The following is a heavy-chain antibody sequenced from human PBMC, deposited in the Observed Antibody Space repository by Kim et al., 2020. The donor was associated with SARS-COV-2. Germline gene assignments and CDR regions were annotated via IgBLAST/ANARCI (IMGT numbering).Heavy chain of an antibody. CDR1: GGTFSSYA. CDR2: IIPIFGTA. J-gene: IGHJ4*01. V-gene: IGHV1-69*13. Sequence: SVKVSCKASGGTFSSYAISWVRQAPGQGLEWLGGIIPIFGTANYAQKFQARVTITADESTSTAYMELSSLRSEDTAVYYCARDLEYCYGSGGSYPTGYFDHWGHGTLVTVSS. CDR3: ARDLEYCYGSGGSYPTGYFDH. D-gene: IGHD3-10*01.